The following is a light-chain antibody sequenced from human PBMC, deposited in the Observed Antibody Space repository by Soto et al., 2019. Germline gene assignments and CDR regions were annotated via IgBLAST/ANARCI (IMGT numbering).Light chain of an antibody. J-gene: IGLJ2*01. CDR1: SNDVGSYNF. Sequence: QSALTQPASVSGSPGQSITISCIGTSNDVGSYNFVSWYQKHPNTAPRLIIYDVSNRPSGVSTRFSGSKSDNTASLTISGLQAEDEADYYCSSYTRSSTVLFGGGTKVTVL. CDR3: SSYTRSSTVL. V-gene: IGLV2-14*03. CDR2: DVS.